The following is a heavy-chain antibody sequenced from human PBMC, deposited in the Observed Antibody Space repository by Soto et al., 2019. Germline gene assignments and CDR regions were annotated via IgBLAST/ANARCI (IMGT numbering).Heavy chain of an antibody. CDR2: IYYSGST. Sequence: QVQLQESGQGLVKPSQTLYLACTVSGGAISSGGYYWSWIRQHPGKGLEWIGYIYYSGSTYYNPSLKSRVTISVDSSKNQFSLKLSSVTAADTAVYYCVTSTSYYYYYMDVWGKGTTVTVSS. J-gene: IGHJ6*03. D-gene: IGHD2-2*01. CDR1: GGAISSGGYY. CDR3: VTSTSYYYYYMDV. V-gene: IGHV4-31*03.